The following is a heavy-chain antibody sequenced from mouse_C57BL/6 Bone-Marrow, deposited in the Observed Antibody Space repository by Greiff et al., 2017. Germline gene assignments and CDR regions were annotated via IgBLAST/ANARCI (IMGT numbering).Heavy chain of an antibody. V-gene: IGHV5-6*02. Sequence: EVKLVESGGDLVKPGGSLKLSCAASGFTFSSYGMSWVRQTPDKRLEWVATISSGGSYTYYPDSVKGRFTISRDNAKNTLYLQMSSLKSEDTAMYYCARRTPTTVVAPYAMDYWGQGTSVTVSS. CDR2: ISSGGSYT. CDR3: ARRTPTTVVAPYAMDY. D-gene: IGHD1-1*01. J-gene: IGHJ4*01. CDR1: GFTFSSYG.